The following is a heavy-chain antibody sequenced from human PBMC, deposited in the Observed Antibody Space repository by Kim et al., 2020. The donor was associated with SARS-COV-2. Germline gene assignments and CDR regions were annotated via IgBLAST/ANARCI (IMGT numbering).Heavy chain of an antibody. D-gene: IGHD3-10*01. CDR3: AKDIRITIVRPDAFDI. V-gene: IGHV3-9*01. Sequence: GGSLRLSCAASGFTFDGYAMHWVRQAPGKGLEWVSGISWNGGSIGYANSVKGRFTISRDNAKNSLYLQMNSLRAEDTALYYCAKDIRITIVRPDAFDIWGQGTMLSVSS. CDR2: ISWNGGSI. J-gene: IGHJ3*02. CDR1: GFTFDGYA.